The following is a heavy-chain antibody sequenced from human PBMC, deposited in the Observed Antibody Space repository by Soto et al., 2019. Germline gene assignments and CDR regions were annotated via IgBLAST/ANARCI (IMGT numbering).Heavy chain of an antibody. D-gene: IGHD5-12*01. V-gene: IGHV4-59*12. CDR1: GGSISSYY. CDR2: IYYSGIT. J-gene: IGHJ4*02. Sequence: SETLSLTCTVSGGSISSYYWSWIRQPPGKGLEWIGYIYYSGITNYNPSLKSRVTISVDTSKNQFSLKLTSVTAADTAVYYCARAYGGYADYWGQGALVTVSS. CDR3: ARAYGGYADY.